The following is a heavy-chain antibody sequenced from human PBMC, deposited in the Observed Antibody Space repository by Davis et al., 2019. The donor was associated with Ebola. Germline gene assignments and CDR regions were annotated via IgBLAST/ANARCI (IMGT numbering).Heavy chain of an antibody. D-gene: IGHD3-10*01. CDR1: GGTFGGHA. CDR3: ARDRGGDYSFDY. CDR2: IIPILGMA. Sequence: AASVTVSCKASGGTFGGHAVSWVRQAPGQGFEWMGRIIPILGMANYAQNFQDRITISADKSTNTAYMELSSLRSEDTSVYYCARDRGGDYSFDYWGQGTLVTVSS. V-gene: IGHV1-69*04. J-gene: IGHJ4*02.